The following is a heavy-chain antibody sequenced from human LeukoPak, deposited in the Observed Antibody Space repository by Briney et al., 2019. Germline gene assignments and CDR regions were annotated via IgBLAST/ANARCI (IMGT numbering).Heavy chain of an antibody. Sequence: ASVKVSCKASGYTFTGYYMRWVRQASAQGLEWMGWIDPNSGGTNYAKNFQGRVTMTRDTSITTAYMELSGLKSDDTAVYYCARGIGSGWYFDLWGRGTLVTVSS. CDR1: GYTFTGYY. CDR2: IDPNSGGT. CDR3: ARGIGSGWYFDL. D-gene: IGHD3-10*01. V-gene: IGHV1-2*02. J-gene: IGHJ2*01.